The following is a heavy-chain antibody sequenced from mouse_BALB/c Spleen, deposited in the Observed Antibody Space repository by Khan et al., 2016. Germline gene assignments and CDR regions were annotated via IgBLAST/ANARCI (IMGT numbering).Heavy chain of an antibody. CDR1: GYTFTNYG. V-gene: IGHV9-3-1*01. CDR3: ASGGCGYAIDY. J-gene: IGHJ4*01. CDR2: INTHTGEP. D-gene: IGHD3-3*01. Sequence: QIQLVQSGPELKKPGETVKISCKASGYTFTNYGMNWVKQTPGKGLKWMVWINTHTGEPTYADDFKGRFAFSLEISANTAYLQINDLKNEDSATYFCASGGCGYAIDYWGQGNSVTFSS.